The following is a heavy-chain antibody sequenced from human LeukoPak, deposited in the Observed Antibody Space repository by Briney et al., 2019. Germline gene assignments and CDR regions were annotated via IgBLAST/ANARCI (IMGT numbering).Heavy chain of an antibody. CDR2: ISGKT. CDR3: ARMGTYYDSSGSLGKFDP. Sequence: ASVKVSCKGSGYTFTSFGINWVRQAPGQGLEWMGWISGKTNYAQKFQGRVTMTTDTSTSTAYMELRSLRSDDTAVYYCARMGTYYDSSGSLGKFDPWGQGTLVTVSS. D-gene: IGHD3-22*01. CDR1: GYTFTSFG. V-gene: IGHV1-18*01. J-gene: IGHJ5*02.